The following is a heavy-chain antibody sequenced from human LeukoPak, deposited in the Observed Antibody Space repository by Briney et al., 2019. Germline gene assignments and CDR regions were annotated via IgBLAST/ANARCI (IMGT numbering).Heavy chain of an antibody. D-gene: IGHD1-26*01. CDR3: AKGLSLGELNFDY. V-gene: IGHV3-23*01. CDR2: ISGSGGST. Sequence: GGSLRLSCAASGFTFSSYAMSWVRQAPGKGLEWVSTISGSGGSTYYADSVKGRFTISRDNSKNTMYLQMNSLRAEDTAVYYCAKGLSLGELNFDYWGQGTLDTVSS. J-gene: IGHJ4*02. CDR1: GFTFSSYA.